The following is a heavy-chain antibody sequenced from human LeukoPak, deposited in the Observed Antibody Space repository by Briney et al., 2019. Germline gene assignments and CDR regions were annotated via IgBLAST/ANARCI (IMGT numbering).Heavy chain of an antibody. CDR1: GFTFSSYA. V-gene: IGHV3-23*01. J-gene: IGHJ4*02. D-gene: IGHD6-19*01. CDR3: AKDRLYSSGWSYFDF. Sequence: GGSLRLSCAASGFTFSSYAMSWVRQAPGKGLEWVSAISGSGGSTYYADSVKGRFTISRDNPKNTLYLQMNSLRAEDTAVYYCAKDRLYSSGWSYFDFWGQGTLVTVSS. CDR2: ISGSGGST.